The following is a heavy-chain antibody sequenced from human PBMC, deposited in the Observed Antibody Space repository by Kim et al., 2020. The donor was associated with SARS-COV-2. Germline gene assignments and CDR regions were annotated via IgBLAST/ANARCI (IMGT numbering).Heavy chain of an antibody. Sequence: SDKDYAESGKGRFTSTRDNAQNSLFLQMNSLGAEDTALYYCVRGGKFYFDYWGQGTVVTVSS. CDR2: SDK. CDR3: VRGGKFYFDY. V-gene: IGHV3-7*01. J-gene: IGHJ4*02. D-gene: IGHD3-10*01.